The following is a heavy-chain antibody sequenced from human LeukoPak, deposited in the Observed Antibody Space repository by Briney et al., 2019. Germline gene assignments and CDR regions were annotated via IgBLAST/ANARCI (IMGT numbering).Heavy chain of an antibody. J-gene: IGHJ4*02. CDR2: IYTSGVT. D-gene: IGHD3-22*01. CDR3: ARQYAYYYDSSGYYPTYYFDY. Sequence: SETLSLTCTVSGASITGGSYYWTWIRQPAGKGLEWIGRIYTSGVTTYNPSLKSRVTISVDTSKNQFSLKLSSVTAADTAVYYCARQYAYYYDSSGYYPTYYFDYWGQGTLVTVSS. CDR1: GASITGGSYY. V-gene: IGHV4-61*02.